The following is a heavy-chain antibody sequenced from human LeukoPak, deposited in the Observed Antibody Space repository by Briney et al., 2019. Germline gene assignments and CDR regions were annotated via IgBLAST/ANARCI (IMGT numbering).Heavy chain of an antibody. D-gene: IGHD3-16*02. V-gene: IGHV4-39*01. Sequence: SETLSLTCTVSGGSVSSSSYYWGWIRQPPGKGLEWIGSIYYSGSTYYNPSLKSRVTISVDTSKNQFSLKLSSVTAADTAVYYCARLDYDYVRGSYRHNWFDPWGQGTLVTVSS. CDR1: GGSVSSSSYY. CDR3: ARLDYDYVRGSYRHNWFDP. CDR2: IYYSGST. J-gene: IGHJ5*02.